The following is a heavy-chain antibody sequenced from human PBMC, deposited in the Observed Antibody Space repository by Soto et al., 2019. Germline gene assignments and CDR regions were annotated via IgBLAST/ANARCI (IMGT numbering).Heavy chain of an antibody. CDR1: GGSFISYT. CDR3: AKSLLFVDHAYMDV. Sequence: QVQLVQSGAEVKKPGSSVKVSCEASGGSFISYTFTWVRQAPGQGLEWMGRIIPIQGRANYALKLQDRVTITADRSTKTVYMELSSLRPEDTAVYYCAKSLLFVDHAYMDVWAKGPRSPSP. CDR2: IIPIQGRA. V-gene: IGHV1-69*02. D-gene: IGHD2-21*01. J-gene: IGHJ6*03.